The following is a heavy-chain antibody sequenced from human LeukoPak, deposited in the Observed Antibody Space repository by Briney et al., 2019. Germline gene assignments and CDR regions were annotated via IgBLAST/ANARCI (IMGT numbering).Heavy chain of an antibody. D-gene: IGHD2-8*02. CDR1: GFTVSSND. CDR3: ARERPGGPGGFDP. Sequence: GGSLRLSCAASGFTVSSNDMSWVRQAPGKGVEWVSVIYSGGTTYYADSVKGRFTISRDNSKNTLYLQMNSLRAEDTAVYHCARERPGGPGGFDPWGQGTLVTVSS. CDR2: IYSGGTT. V-gene: IGHV3-66*01. J-gene: IGHJ5*02.